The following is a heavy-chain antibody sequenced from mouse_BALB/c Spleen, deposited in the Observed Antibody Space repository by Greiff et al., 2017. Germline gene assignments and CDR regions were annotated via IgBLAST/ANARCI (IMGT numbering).Heavy chain of an antibody. CDR2: IDPSDSYT. CDR3: ARASYDYDVGY. CDR1: GYTFTSYW. J-gene: IGHJ2*01. Sequence: QVQLQQPGAELVKPGASVKLSCKASGYTFTSYWMHWVKQRPGQGLEWIGEIDPSDSYTNYNQKFKGKATLTVDKSSSTAYMQLSSLTSEDSAVYYCARASYDYDVGYWGQGTTLTVSS. V-gene: IGHV1-69*02. D-gene: IGHD2-4*01.